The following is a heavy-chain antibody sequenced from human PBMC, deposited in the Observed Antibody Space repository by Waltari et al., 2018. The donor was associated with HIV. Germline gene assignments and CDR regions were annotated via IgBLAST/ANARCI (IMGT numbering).Heavy chain of an antibody. CDR3: AREGHYYGSGRFGGDY. CDR1: GFTFSTYG. J-gene: IGHJ4*02. CDR2: IWYDGSNK. V-gene: IGHV3-33*01. D-gene: IGHD3-10*01. Sequence: QVHLVESGGGVVQPGRSLRLSCAASGFTFSTYGMRWVRQAPGKGLEWVAGIWYDGSNKYYADSVKGRLTISRDNSKNTVYLQINRLRAEDTAVYYCAREGHYYGSGRFGGDYWGQGTLVTVSS.